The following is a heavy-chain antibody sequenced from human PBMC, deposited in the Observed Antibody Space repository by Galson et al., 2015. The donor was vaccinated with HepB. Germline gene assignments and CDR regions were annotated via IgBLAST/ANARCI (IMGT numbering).Heavy chain of an antibody. D-gene: IGHD5-12*01. CDR1: GYTFTSYA. CDR3: AGEAPRSGYGDAFDI. V-gene: IGHV1-3*01. CDR2: INAGNGNT. J-gene: IGHJ3*02. Sequence: SVKVSCKASGYTFTSYAMHWVRQAPGQRLEWMGWINAGNGNTKYSQKFQGRVTITRDTSASTAYMELSSLRSEDTAAYYCAGEAPRSGYGDAFDIWGQGTMVTVSS.